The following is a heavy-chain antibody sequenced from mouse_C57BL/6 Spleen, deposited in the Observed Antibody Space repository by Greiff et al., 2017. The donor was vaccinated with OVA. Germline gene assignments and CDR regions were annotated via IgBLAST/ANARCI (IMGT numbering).Heavy chain of an antibody. CDR1: GYSITSGYY. CDR3: AREGEDSFDY. CDR2: ISYDGSN. Sequence: EVQRVESGPGLVKPSQSLSLTCSVTGYSITSGYYWNWIRQFPGNKLEWMGYISYDGSNNYNPSLKNRISITRDTSKNQFFLKLNSVTTEDTATYYCAREGEDSFDYWGQGTTLTVSS. V-gene: IGHV3-6*01. J-gene: IGHJ2*01.